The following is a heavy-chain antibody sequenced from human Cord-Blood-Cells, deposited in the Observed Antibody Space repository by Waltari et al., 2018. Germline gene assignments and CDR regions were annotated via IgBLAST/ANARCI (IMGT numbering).Heavy chain of an antibody. CDR2: ISGSGCST. CDR1: GFTVSSYA. J-gene: IGHJ4*02. D-gene: IGHD4-4*01. Sequence: EVQLLESGGGLVQRGGYLRLSCAASGFTVSSYAMSWVRTAPGKGLEWVSAISGSGCSTYYADSVKGRFTISRDNSKNTLYLQMNSLRAEDTAVYYCAKVGYYSNGYFDYWGQGTLVTVSS. V-gene: IGHV3-23*01. CDR3: AKVGYYSNGYFDY.